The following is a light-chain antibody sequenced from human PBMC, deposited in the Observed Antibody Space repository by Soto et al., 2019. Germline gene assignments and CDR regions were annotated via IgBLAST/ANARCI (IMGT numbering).Light chain of an antibody. J-gene: IGKJ1*01. Sequence: DIQMTQSPSSLSASVGDRVTITCRASQSISSYLNWYQHKPGKAPKLLIYAASSLQTGVPSRFSGSRSGTDFALTISSLQREDFATYYCQQTDIFPRTFGQGTKVEMK. CDR2: AAS. CDR1: QSISSY. V-gene: IGKV1-39*01. CDR3: QQTDIFPRT.